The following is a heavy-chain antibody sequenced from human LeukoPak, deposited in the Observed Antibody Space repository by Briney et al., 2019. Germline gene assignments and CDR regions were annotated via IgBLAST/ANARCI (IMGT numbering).Heavy chain of an antibody. CDR2: ISYDESNK. CDR3: AKGTRGVIIPNFDY. CDR1: TFTFNSYG. V-gene: IGHV3-30*18. D-gene: IGHD3-10*01. Sequence: PGRSLRLSCAASTFTFNSYGMHRLPQAPGKGLEGVAVISYDESNKYYAHSVKGRFTISRDNSKNTLYLQMNSLRAEDTAVYYCAKGTRGVIIPNFDYWGQGTLVTVSS. J-gene: IGHJ4*02.